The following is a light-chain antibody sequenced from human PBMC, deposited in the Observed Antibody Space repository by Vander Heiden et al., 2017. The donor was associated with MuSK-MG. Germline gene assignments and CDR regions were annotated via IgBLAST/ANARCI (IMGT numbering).Light chain of an antibody. CDR3: QQYNSYGWT. Sequence: DIQMTQSPSTLSASVGDRVTITCRASQSISSWLAWYQQKPGKAPKLLTYKGSTLESGVPSRFSGSGSGTEFTLTISSLQPDDFASYYCQQYNSYGWTFGQGTKVEIK. V-gene: IGKV1-5*03. CDR2: KGS. CDR1: QSISSW. J-gene: IGKJ1*01.